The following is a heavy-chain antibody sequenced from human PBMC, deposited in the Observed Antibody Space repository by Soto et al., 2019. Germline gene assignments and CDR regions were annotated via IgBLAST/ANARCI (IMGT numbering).Heavy chain of an antibody. J-gene: IGHJ3*02. D-gene: IGHD3-22*01. CDR1: GFTFSSYG. Sequence: QVQLVESGGGVVQPGRSLRLSCAASGFTFSSYGMHWVRQAPGKGLEWVAVIWYDGSNKYYADSVKGRFTISRDNSKNTLYLQMNSLRAEDTAVYYCARDRYYYDSSGYPDAFDIWGQGTMVTVSS. CDR2: IWYDGSNK. V-gene: IGHV3-33*01. CDR3: ARDRYYYDSSGYPDAFDI.